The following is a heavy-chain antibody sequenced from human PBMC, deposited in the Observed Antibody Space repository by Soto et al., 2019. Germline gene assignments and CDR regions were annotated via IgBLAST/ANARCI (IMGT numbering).Heavy chain of an antibody. Sequence: GASVKVSCKASGYTFTSYGMHWGRQAPGQKLEWMGWINAGNGNTKYSQKFQGRVTITRDTSASTAYMELRSLRSDDTAVYYCARDQRGYYYDSSGYYLVYWGQGTLVTVSS. D-gene: IGHD3-22*01. J-gene: IGHJ4*02. V-gene: IGHV1-3*01. CDR3: ARDQRGYYYDSSGYYLVY. CDR2: INAGNGNT. CDR1: GYTFTSYG.